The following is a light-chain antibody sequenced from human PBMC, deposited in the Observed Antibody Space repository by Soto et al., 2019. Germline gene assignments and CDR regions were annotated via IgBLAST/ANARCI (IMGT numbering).Light chain of an antibody. CDR1: NSDIGIYDF. Sequence: QSALTQPASVSGTPGQSITISCTGSNSDIGIYDFVSWYQHHPGKAPKLIVSEVSHRPSGVSTRFSGSKSGNTASLTISGLQADDEADYYCTSYTTTSSLGVFGGGTKLTVL. J-gene: IGLJ2*01. CDR3: TSYTTTSSLGV. V-gene: IGLV2-14*01. CDR2: EVS.